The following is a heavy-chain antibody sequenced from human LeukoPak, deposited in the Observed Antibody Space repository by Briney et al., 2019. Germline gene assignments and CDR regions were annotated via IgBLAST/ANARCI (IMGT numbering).Heavy chain of an antibody. D-gene: IGHD2-2*01. CDR3: ARVSGYCSSTSCPHPFDY. Sequence: GGSLRLSCAASGFTFSSYWMHWVRQAPGKGLVWVSSINSDGSSTSYADSVKGRFTISRDNAKNTLYLQMNSLRAEDTAVYYCARVSGYCSSTSCPHPFDYWGQGTLVTVSS. CDR1: GFTFSSYW. J-gene: IGHJ4*02. CDR2: INSDGSST. V-gene: IGHV3-74*01.